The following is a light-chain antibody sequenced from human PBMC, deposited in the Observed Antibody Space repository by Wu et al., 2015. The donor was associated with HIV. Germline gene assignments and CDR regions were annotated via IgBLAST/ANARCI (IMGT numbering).Light chain of an antibody. CDR1: QSITTN. CDR3: QQYNNWPYT. V-gene: IGKV3-15*01. Sequence: EIVMTQSPATLSVSPGERVTLSCRASQSITTNLAWYQQKTGQAPRLLIYGASTRATGIPATFSGRGSGTEFTLTINTVESEDFAMYYCQQYNNWPYTFGQGTNLEI. CDR2: GAS. J-gene: IGKJ2*01.